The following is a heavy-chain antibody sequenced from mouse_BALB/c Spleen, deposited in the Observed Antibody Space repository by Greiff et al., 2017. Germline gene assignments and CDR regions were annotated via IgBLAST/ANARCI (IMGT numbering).Heavy chain of an antibody. CDR3: ASEPARATEAMDY. CDR2: ILPGSGST. J-gene: IGHJ4*01. D-gene: IGHD3-1*01. Sequence: QVQLQQSGAELMKPGASVKISCKATGYTFSSYWIEWVKQRPGHGLEWIGEILPGSGSTNYNEKFKGKATFTADTSSNTAYMQLSSLTSEDSAVYYCASEPARATEAMDYWGQGTSVTVSS. V-gene: IGHV1-9*01. CDR1: GYTFSSYW.